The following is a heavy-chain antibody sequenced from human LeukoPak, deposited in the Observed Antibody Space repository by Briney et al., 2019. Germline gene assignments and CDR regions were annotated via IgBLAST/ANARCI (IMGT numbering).Heavy chain of an antibody. V-gene: IGHV3-9*01. CDR1: GFTFSSYA. Sequence: GGSLRLSCAASGFTFSSYAMHWVRQAPGKGLEWVSTISWNSATIRYAGSMKGRFTISRDNAKNSLYLEVDSLRAEDTALYYCAKGGEVRGETNFDYWGQGTLVTVSS. D-gene: IGHD3-10*01. CDR2: ISWNSATI. CDR3: AKGGEVRGETNFDY. J-gene: IGHJ4*02.